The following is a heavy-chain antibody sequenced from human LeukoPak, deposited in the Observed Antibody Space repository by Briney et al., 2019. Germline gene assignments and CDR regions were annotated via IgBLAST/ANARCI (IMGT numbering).Heavy chain of an antibody. D-gene: IGHD4-23*01. V-gene: IGHV4-39*01. J-gene: IGHJ4*02. CDR2: IYYSGST. CDR1: GGSISSSSSY. CDR3: ARTTVATLFDY. Sequence: PSETLSLTCTVSGGSISSSSSYWGWIRQPPGKGLEWIGTIYYSGSTYYNASLKSRVTTSADTSKNQFSLKLSSVTAADTAVYYCARTTVATLFDYWGQGTLVTVSS.